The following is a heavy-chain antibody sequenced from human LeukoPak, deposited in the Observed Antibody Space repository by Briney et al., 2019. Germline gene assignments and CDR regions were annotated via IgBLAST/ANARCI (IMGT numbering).Heavy chain of an antibody. CDR3: AKDQGISGWYGCYYYYGMDV. D-gene: IGHD6-19*01. J-gene: IGHJ6*02. V-gene: IGHV3-53*01. CDR2: VYNSGTT. CDR1: GFAVSSNY. Sequence: GGSLRLSCAASGFAVSSNYLSWVRQAPGKGLEWISTVYNSGTTYSADSVKGRFTISRDTSKNTLFLQMNCLRAEDTAVYYCAKDQGISGWYGCYYYYGMDVWGQGTTVTVSS.